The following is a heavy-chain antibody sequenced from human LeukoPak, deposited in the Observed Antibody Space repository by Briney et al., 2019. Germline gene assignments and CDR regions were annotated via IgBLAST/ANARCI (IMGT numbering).Heavy chain of an antibody. J-gene: IGHJ4*02. CDR2: VWHDGNNK. CDR3: AKARYGDLDY. Sequence: PGGSLRLSCAASGLAFSSYAVHWVRQAPGKGLEWVAVVWHDGNNKYYADSVKGRFTISRDNSKNTVYLQIESLRAEDTAVYHCAKARYGDLDYWGQGTLVTASS. D-gene: IGHD4-17*01. CDR1: GLAFSSYA. V-gene: IGHV3-33*06.